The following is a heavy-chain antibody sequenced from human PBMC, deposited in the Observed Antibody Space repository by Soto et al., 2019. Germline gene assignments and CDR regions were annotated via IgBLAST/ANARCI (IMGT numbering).Heavy chain of an antibody. CDR1: GFTFSSYG. CDR3: AKDGRAYVVAAYANWFDP. D-gene: IGHD2-15*01. Sequence: PGGSLRLSCAASGFTFSSYGMHWVRQAPGKGLEWVAVISYDGSNKYYADSVKGRFTISRDNSKNTLYLQMNSLRAEDTAVYYCAKDGRAYVVAAYANWFDPWGQGTLVTVSS. CDR2: ISYDGSNK. J-gene: IGHJ5*02. V-gene: IGHV3-30*18.